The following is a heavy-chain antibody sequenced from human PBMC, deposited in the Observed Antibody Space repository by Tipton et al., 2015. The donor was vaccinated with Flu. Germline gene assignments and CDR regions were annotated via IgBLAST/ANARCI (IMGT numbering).Heavy chain of an antibody. V-gene: IGHV3-11*04. CDR2: ISSGGSTM. CDR3: VRAIAAAGSR. Sequence: SLRLSCAASGFTFSGYYMSWIRQAPGKGLEWVSYISSGGSTMYYADSVRGRFTISRDSAKNSLYLQMNSLRVEDTAVYYCVRAIAAAGSRWGQGTLVTVSS. CDR1: GFTFSGYY. J-gene: IGHJ4*02. D-gene: IGHD6-13*01.